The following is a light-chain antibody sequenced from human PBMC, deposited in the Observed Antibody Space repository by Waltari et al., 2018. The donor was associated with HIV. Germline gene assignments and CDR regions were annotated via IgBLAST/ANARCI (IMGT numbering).Light chain of an antibody. CDR1: QLVGSNY. J-gene: IGKJ3*01. CDR3: QQYGSSPLFT. CDR2: DAS. V-gene: IGKV3-20*01. Sequence: IVLTQSPGTLSLSPGESATLSCRASQLVGSNYLAWYQQKPGQAPRLLIYDASTRATASPDRCSGSGSGTDFTLTISRLEPEDFAVYYCQQYGSSPLFTFGPGTKVDIK.